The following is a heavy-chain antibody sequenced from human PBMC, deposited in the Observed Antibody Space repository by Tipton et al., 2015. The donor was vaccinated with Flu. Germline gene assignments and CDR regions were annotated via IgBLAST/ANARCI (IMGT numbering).Heavy chain of an antibody. J-gene: IGHJ4*02. D-gene: IGHD6-25*01. Sequence: SLRLSCAASGFTFSNYGMSWVRQAPGKGLEWVSVITDSGDTTYYADSVKGRFTISRDDSKDALFLQMNSLRAEDTAFYFCAKGTPSIPASNFDSWGRGTLATVSS. CDR3: AKGTPSIPASNFDS. CDR1: GFTFSNYG. V-gene: IGHV3-23*01. CDR2: ITDSGDTT.